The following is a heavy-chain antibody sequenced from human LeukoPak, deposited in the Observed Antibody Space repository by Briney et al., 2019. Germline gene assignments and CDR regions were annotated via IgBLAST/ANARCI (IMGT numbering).Heavy chain of an antibody. V-gene: IGHV4-61*02. J-gene: IGHJ4*02. CDR1: GGSISSGSYY. D-gene: IGHD3-22*01. Sequence: SETLSLTCTVSGGSISSGSYYWRWIRQPAGKGLEWIGRIYTSGSTNYNPSLKSRVTISVDTSKNQFSLKLSSVTAADTAVYYCARGVGDSSGYYLEGPFDYWGQGTLVTVSS. CDR3: ARGVGDSSGYYLEGPFDY. CDR2: IYTSGST.